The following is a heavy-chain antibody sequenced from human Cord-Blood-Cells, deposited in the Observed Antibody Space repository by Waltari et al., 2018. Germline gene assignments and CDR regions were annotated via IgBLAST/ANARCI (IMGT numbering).Heavy chain of an antibody. Sequence: QVQLQESGPGLVKPSETLSLTCAVSGYSISSGYYWGWIRQPPGKGLEWIGSIYHSGGTYCNPSLKSRVTIAVDTSKNQFSLKLSSVTAADTAVYYCARGGSSSWYEYVPPEHWGQGTLVTVSS. CDR2: IYHSGGT. V-gene: IGHV4-38-2*01. CDR3: ARGGSSSWYEYVPPEH. D-gene: IGHD6-13*01. J-gene: IGHJ1*01. CDR1: GYSISSGYY.